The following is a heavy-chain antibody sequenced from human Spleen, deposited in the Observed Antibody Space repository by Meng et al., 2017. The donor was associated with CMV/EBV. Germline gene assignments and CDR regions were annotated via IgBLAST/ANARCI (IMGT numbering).Heavy chain of an antibody. CDR2: VSFDGTNI. CDR3: TRVDTAYDFPFDY. Sequence: GGSLRLSCAASGFTFSTYSMTWVRQAPGKALEWLAVVSFDGTNIFYADSVKGRFTISRDNSKNTLFLQMNNVRAEDTAVYYCTRVDTAYDFPFDYWGQGTLVTVSS. D-gene: IGHD5-12*01. V-gene: IGHV3-30*03. J-gene: IGHJ4*02. CDR1: GFTFSTYS.